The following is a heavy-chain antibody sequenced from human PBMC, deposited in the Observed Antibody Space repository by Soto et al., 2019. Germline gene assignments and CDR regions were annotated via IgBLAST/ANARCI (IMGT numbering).Heavy chain of an antibody. Sequence: EVQLLESGGGLVQPGGSLRLSCAASGFTFSSYAMSWVRQAPGKGLEWVSAISGSGGGTYYADSVKGRFTISRDNSKNTVYLQMSSLRAEDTAVYYCAKRPDGSGSYYRFGYFDYWGQGTLVTVSS. V-gene: IGHV3-23*01. CDR2: ISGSGGGT. D-gene: IGHD3-10*01. CDR3: AKRPDGSGSYYRFGYFDY. CDR1: GFTFSSYA. J-gene: IGHJ4*02.